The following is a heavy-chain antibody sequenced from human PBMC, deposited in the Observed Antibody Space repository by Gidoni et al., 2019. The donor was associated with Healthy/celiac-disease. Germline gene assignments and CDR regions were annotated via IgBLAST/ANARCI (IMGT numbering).Heavy chain of an antibody. CDR2: IYRSGST. CDR3: ARDLEKAPRRRFRDY. V-gene: IGHV4-4*02. J-gene: IGHJ4*02. D-gene: IGHD3-3*01. Sequence: QVQLQESGPGLVKPSGTMSLTCAVCGGSISSSNWWSWVRQPPGKGLEWIGEIYRSGSTNYNPSLKSRVTISVDKSKNQFSLKLSSVTAADTAVYYCARDLEKAPRRRFRDYWGQGTLVTVSS. CDR1: GGSISSSNW.